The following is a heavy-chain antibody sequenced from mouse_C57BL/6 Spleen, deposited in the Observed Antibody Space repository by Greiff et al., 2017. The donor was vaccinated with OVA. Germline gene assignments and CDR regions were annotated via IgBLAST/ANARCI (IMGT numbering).Heavy chain of an antibody. CDR2: INPNNGGT. D-gene: IGHD2-1*01. V-gene: IGHV1-26*01. CDR1: GYTFTDYY. CDR3: ARGDGNYEAWFAY. J-gene: IGHJ3*01. Sequence: EVQLQQSGPELVKPGASVKISCKASGYTFTDYYMNWVKQSHGKSLEWIGDINPNNGGTSYNQKFKGKATLTVDKSSSTAYMELRSLTSEDSAVYYCARGDGNYEAWFAYWGQGTLVTVSA.